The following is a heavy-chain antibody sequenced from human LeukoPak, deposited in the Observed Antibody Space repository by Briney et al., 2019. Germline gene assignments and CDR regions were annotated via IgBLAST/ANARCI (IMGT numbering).Heavy chain of an antibody. Sequence: SGPTLVKPTQTLTLTCTFSGFSLSTSGVGVGWIRQPPGKALESLAPIYWNDDKRYSPSLKSRLTITKDTSKNQVVLTMTNMDPVDTATYYCAHRSAVAGSFLRMGYFDYWGQGTLVTVSS. D-gene: IGHD6-19*01. CDR2: IYWNDDK. CDR3: AHRSAVAGSFLRMGYFDY. CDR1: GFSLSTSGVG. V-gene: IGHV2-5*01. J-gene: IGHJ4*02.